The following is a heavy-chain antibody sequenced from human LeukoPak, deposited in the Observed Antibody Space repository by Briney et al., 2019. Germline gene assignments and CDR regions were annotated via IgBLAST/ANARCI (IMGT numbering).Heavy chain of an antibody. D-gene: IGHD6-13*01. CDR2: IYYSGST. CDR3: ARQTQYSSSWYGTYYFDY. J-gene: IGHJ4*02. V-gene: IGHV4-39*01. CDR1: GGSISSSSYY. Sequence: SETLSLTCTVSGGSISSSSYYWGWIRQPPGKGLEWIGSIYYSGSTYYNPSLKSRVTISVDTSKNQLSLKLSSVTAADTAVYYCARQTQYSSSWYGTYYFDYWGQGTLVTVSS.